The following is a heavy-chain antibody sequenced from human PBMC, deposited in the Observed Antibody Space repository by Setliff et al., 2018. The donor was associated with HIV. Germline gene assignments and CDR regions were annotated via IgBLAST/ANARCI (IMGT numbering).Heavy chain of an antibody. CDR2: IVPTFGTT. J-gene: IGHJ2*01. CDR1: GYTFTRFE. Sequence: SVKVSCKASGYTFTRFEINWVRQAPGQELEWMGGIVPTFGTTNYAQKFQGRITITADESTNTAYMELIILRSEDTAVYYCAGRSPKLGSLWYFDLWGRGTLVTVSS. D-gene: IGHD1-26*01. CDR3: AGRSPKLGSLWYFDL. V-gene: IGHV1-69*13.